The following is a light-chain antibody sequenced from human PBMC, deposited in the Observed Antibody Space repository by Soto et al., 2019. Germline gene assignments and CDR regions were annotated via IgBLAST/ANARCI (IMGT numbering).Light chain of an antibody. CDR1: QNIRIY. CDR2: GAY. J-gene: IGKJ1*01. Sequence: IQLTQSPSSLSASVGDRVTITCRASQNIRIYLNWFQQKPGKAPNLLIYGAYSLQSGVQSRFSGSRSGTDFTLTIKSLQPEDFAVYYCKQTYNSPLTFGQGTKVDIK. V-gene: IGKV1-39*01. CDR3: KQTYNSPLT.